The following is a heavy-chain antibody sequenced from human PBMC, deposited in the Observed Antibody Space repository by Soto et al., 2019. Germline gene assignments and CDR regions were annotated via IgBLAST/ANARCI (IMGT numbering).Heavy chain of an antibody. CDR2: INAHSGGT. V-gene: IGHV1-2*02. Sequence: ASVKVSCKASGFSFTGYYINWLRQAPGQGLEWMGWINAHSGGTEYAQKFQGRVTLTRDTSIATAYLTLTSLTSDDTALYYCAKDLTRQLAYWLDPWGQGTQVTVSS. CDR1: GFSFTGYY. J-gene: IGHJ5*02. CDR3: AKDLTRQLAYWLDP. D-gene: IGHD6-6*01.